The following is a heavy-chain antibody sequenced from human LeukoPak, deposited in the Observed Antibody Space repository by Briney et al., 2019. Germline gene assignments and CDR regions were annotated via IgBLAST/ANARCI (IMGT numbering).Heavy chain of an antibody. CDR1: GGSISSYY. D-gene: IGHD2-15*01. CDR3: ARAQYCSGGSCYFNY. V-gene: IGHV4-59*01. CDR2: IYYSGST. Sequence: PSETLSLTCTVSGGSISSYYWSWIRQPPGKGLEWIGYIYYSGSTNYNPSLKSRVTISVDTSKNQFSLKLSSVTAADTAVYYCARAQYCSGGSCYFNYWGQGTLVTVSS. J-gene: IGHJ4*02.